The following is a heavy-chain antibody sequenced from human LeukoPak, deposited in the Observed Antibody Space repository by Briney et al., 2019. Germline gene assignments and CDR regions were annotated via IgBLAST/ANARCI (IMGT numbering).Heavy chain of an antibody. CDR3: ARASSIAARLVRYFDL. Sequence: PGGSLRLSCAVSGFTFSRDIMTWVRQAPGKGLEWISSISTSSTYIYYADSVKGRFTISRDNAKNSIFLEMNSLRADDTGVYYCARASSIAARLVRYFDLWGRGTPVTVSS. D-gene: IGHD6-6*01. CDR1: GFTFSRDI. V-gene: IGHV3-21*06. J-gene: IGHJ2*01. CDR2: ISTSSTYI.